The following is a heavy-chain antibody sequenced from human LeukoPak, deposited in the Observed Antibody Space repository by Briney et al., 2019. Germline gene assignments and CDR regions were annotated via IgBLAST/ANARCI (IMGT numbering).Heavy chain of an antibody. CDR1: GYTFTSYA. J-gene: IGHJ5*02. Sequence: ASVKVSCKASGYTFTSYAMHWVRQAPGQRLEWMGWINAGNGNTKYSQKFQGRVTITRDTSTSTAYMGLRSLRSDDTAVYYCARDHTAMVPGPWGQGTLVTVSS. CDR3: ARDHTAMVPGP. D-gene: IGHD5-18*01. V-gene: IGHV1-3*01. CDR2: INAGNGNT.